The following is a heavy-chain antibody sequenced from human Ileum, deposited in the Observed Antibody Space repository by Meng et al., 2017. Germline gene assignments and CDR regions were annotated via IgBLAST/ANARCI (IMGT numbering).Heavy chain of an antibody. CDR3: ARDHWGSLNY. D-gene: IGHD7-27*01. CDR1: GASVTTSHYQ. J-gene: IGHJ4*02. Sequence: QVQLHNGGAGRLTPSEALSLIFTASGASVTTSHYQWGRIRQPPGKGLEWIGYASTNYNRSLRRRLTISFDTSKNQVSLTLTSVTAADTAVYYCARDHWGSLNYWGQGILVTVSS. V-gene: IGHV4-61*01. CDR2: AST.